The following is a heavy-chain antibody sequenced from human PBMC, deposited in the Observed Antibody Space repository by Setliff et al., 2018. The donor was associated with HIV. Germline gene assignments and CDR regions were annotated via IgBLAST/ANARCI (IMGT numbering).Heavy chain of an antibody. CDR1: SGSISTYY. D-gene: IGHD6-13*01. CDR3: ARGSPDSSNWYPLGYFYYMDV. Sequence: PSETLSLTCPVSSGSISTYYWSWIRQPPGKGLEWIGYIYYSGSTNYNPSLKSRVTISVDTSKNQFSLKLSSVTAADTAVYYCARGSPDSSNWYPLGYFYYMDVWGKGTTVTVSS. CDR2: IYYSGST. V-gene: IGHV4-59*08. J-gene: IGHJ6*03.